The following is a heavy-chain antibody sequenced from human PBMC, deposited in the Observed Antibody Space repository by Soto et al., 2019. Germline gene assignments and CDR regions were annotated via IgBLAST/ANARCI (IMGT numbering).Heavy chain of an antibody. Sequence: GESLKISCKGSGYSFTSYWIGWVRQMPGKGLEWMGIIYPGDSDTRYSPSFQGQVTITADKSFSTAYLQWSSLKASDTAMYYCARHDWAYCGGDCYMRLYNWFDPWGQGTLVTVSS. J-gene: IGHJ5*02. D-gene: IGHD2-21*02. CDR2: IYPGDSDT. CDR1: GYSFTSYW. V-gene: IGHV5-51*01. CDR3: ARHDWAYCGGDCYMRLYNWFDP.